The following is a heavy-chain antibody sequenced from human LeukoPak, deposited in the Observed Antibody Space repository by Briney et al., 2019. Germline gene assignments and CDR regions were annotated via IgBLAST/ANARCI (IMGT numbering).Heavy chain of an antibody. J-gene: IGHJ4*02. V-gene: IGHV3-23*01. D-gene: IGHD6-19*01. CDR3: AKDFPASGWVGFDY. Sequence: HPGGSLRLSCAASGFTFSSYAMSWVREAPARGLEWVSSLRGNGDTFYADSVKGRFTLSRDDSRNTVYLQLNKLRVEDTAAYYCAKDFPASGWVGFDYWGQGTLVTVSS. CDR2: LRGNGDT. CDR1: GFTFSSYA.